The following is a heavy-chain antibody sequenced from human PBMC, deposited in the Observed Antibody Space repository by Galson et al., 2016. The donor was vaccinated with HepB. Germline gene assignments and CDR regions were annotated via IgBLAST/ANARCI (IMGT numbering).Heavy chain of an antibody. CDR3: ARDSRRLENHLLYENWFDP. J-gene: IGHJ5*02. CDR2: ISAYNGNT. CDR1: GYKFNSYG. D-gene: IGHD2-2*02. Sequence: QSGAEVKRPGASVKVSCKTSGYKFNSYGISWVRQAPGQGLEWMGWISAYNGNTNYAQKLQGRVTMTTDTSTSTAYMELRSLRSDDKAVYYCARDSRRLENHLLYENWFDPWGQGTLVTVSS. V-gene: IGHV1-18*01.